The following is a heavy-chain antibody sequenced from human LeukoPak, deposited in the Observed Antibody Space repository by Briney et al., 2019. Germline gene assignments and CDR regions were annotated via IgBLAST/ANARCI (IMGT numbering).Heavy chain of an antibody. V-gene: IGHV1-2*02. J-gene: IGHJ6*03. D-gene: IGHD3-3*01. Sequence: GASVKVSCKASGYTFTGYYMHWVRQAPGQGLEWMGWINPNSGGTNYAQKFQGRVTMTRDTSISTAYMELSRLRSDDTAVYYCARSSSGYPKTYYYYYMDVWGKGTTVTVSS. CDR2: INPNSGGT. CDR3: ARSSSGYPKTYYYYYMDV. CDR1: GYTFTGYY.